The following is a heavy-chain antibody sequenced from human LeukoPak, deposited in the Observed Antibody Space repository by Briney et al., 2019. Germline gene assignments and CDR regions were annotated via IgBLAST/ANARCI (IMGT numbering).Heavy chain of an antibody. D-gene: IGHD6-19*01. CDR2: IYSGGST. CDR1: GFTVSSNY. Sequence: GGSLRVSCAASGFTVSSNYMSCVRQAPGKGLGWVSLIYSGGSTYFADSVKGRFTISRDNSKNTLYLQMNSLRAEDTAVYYCARGAAVAGTWDYFDYWGQGTLVTVSS. V-gene: IGHV3-66*01. CDR3: ARGAAVAGTWDYFDY. J-gene: IGHJ4*02.